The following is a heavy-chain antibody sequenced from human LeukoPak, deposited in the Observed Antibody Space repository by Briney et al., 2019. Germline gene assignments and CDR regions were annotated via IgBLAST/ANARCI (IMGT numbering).Heavy chain of an antibody. V-gene: IGHV3-53*01. D-gene: IGHD7-27*01. J-gene: IGHJ2*01. Sequence: GGSPRLSCAASGFSISSKYLSWVRQAPGKGLVWVSALHSGGHTFYADSVRGRFSISRDISKNTLYLQMTDLGAEDTALYYCVRGLSGVSAWYFDLWGRGTLVTVSS. CDR3: VRGLSGVSAWYFDL. CDR2: LHSGGHT. CDR1: GFSISSKY.